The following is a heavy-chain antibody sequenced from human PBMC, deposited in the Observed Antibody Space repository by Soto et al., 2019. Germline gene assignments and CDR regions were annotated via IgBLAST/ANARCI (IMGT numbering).Heavy chain of an antibody. CDR2: IWYDGSNK. CDR3: ARVGGYYYYGMDV. J-gene: IGHJ6*02. CDR1: GFTFSSYG. V-gene: IGHV3-33*01. D-gene: IGHD3-16*01. Sequence: PGGSLRLSCAASGFTFSSYGMHWVRQAPGKGLEWVAVIWYDGSNKYYADSVKGRFTISRDNSKNTLYLQMNSLRAEDTAVYYCARVGGYYYYGMDVWGQGTTVTVS.